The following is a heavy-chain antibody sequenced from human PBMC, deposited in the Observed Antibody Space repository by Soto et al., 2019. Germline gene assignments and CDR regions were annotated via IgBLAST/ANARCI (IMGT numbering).Heavy chain of an antibody. CDR1: GFTFSSYG. CDR2: ISYDGSNK. V-gene: IGHV3-30*03. J-gene: IGHJ4*01. D-gene: IGHD6-19*01. Sequence: QVQLVESGGGVVQPGRSLRLSWAASGFTFSSYGMHWVRQAPGKGLEWVAVISYDGSNKYYADSVKGRFTISSDNSKNTLYLQMTSLRAEDTAVYYRVSSRGSRPTLDYWGHGTLVTFSS. CDR3: VSSRGSRPTLDY.